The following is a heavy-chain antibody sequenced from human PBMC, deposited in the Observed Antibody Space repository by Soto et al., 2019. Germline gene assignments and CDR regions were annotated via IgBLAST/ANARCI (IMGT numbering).Heavy chain of an antibody. CDR2: IYHSGST. V-gene: IGHV4-38-2*01. J-gene: IGHJ4*02. CDR3: ARVTPAPPTYYDILTGYYQSEYFDY. D-gene: IGHD3-9*01. CDR1: GYSISSGYY. Sequence: SETLSLTCAVSGYSISSGYYWGWIRQPPGKGLEWIGSIYHSGSTYYNPSLKSRVTISVDTSKNQFSLKLSSVTAADTAVYYCARVTPAPPTYYDILTGYYQSEYFDYWGQGTLVTVSS.